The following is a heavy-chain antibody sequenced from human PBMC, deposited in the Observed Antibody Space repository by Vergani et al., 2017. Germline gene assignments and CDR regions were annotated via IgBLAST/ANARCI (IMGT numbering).Heavy chain of an antibody. D-gene: IGHD3-10*01. Sequence: EVQLVESGGGLVQPGGSLRLSCAASGFTFSSYWMSWVRQAPGKGRGWVANIKQDGSEKNYVDSVKGRFTISRDNAKNSLYLKMNSMRAEDTAVYYCARDADYGAGRLNWFDPWGQGTLVTVSS. V-gene: IGHV3-7*04. CDR2: IKQDGSEK. J-gene: IGHJ5*02. CDR1: GFTFSSYW. CDR3: ARDADYGAGRLNWFDP.